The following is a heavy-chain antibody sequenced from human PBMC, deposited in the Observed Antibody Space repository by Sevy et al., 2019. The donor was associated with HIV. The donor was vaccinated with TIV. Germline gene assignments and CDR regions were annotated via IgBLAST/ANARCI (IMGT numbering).Heavy chain of an antibody. CDR1: GYSISSGYL. J-gene: IGHJ3*01. Sequence: SETLSLTCTVSGYSISSGYLWGWIRQPPGKGLEWIGSVDHTGNTYYNPSLKSRVTTSVDTSKNQFSLRLSSVTAADTAVYYCANFGRLLIINGDAFDVWGQGTMVSVSS. CDR3: ANFGRLLIINGDAFDV. CDR2: VDHTGNT. V-gene: IGHV4-38-2*02. D-gene: IGHD3-9*01.